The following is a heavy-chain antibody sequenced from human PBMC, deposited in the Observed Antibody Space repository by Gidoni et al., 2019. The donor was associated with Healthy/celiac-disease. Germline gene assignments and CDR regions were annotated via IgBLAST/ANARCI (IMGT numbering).Heavy chain of an antibody. Sequence: QITLKESGPTLVKPTQTLTLTCTFSGFSLSTSGVGVGWIRQPPGKALEWLALIYWNDDKRYSPSLKSRLTITKDTSKNQVVLTMTNMDPVDTATYYCAHIGDYPVEVDYWGQGTLVTVSS. D-gene: IGHD3-16*01. V-gene: IGHV2-5*01. CDR3: AHIGDYPVEVDY. CDR2: IYWNDDK. J-gene: IGHJ4*02. CDR1: GFSLSTSGVG.